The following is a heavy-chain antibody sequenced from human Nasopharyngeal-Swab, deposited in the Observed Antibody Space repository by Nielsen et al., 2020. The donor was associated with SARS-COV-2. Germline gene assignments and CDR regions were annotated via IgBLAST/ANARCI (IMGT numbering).Heavy chain of an antibody. CDR2: ISYDGSNK. CDR3: ARDGTAVAGTQHIYGMDV. V-gene: IGHV3-30*03. CDR1: GFTFSSYC. J-gene: IGHJ6*02. Sequence: GGSLRLSCAASGFTFSSYCMHWVRQAPGKGLEWVAVISYDGSNKYYADSVKGRFTISRDNSKNTLYLQMNSLRAEDTAVYYCARDGTAVAGTQHIYGMDVWGQGTTVTVSS. D-gene: IGHD6-19*01.